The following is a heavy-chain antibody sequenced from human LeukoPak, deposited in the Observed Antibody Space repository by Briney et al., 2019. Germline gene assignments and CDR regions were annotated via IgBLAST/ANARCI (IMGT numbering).Heavy chain of an antibody. CDR2: IIPIFGTA. Sequence: SVKVSCKASGGAFSSYAISWVRQAPGQGLEWMGGIIPIFGTANYAQKFQGRVTITADESTSTAYMELSSLRSEDTAVYCCARGELRNSFDYWGQGTLVTVSS. CDR1: GGAFSSYA. CDR3: ARGELRNSFDY. D-gene: IGHD1-26*01. J-gene: IGHJ4*02. V-gene: IGHV1-69*13.